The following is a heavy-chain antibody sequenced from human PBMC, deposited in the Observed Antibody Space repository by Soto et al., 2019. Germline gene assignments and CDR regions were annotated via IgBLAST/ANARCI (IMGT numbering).Heavy chain of an antibody. CDR1: GFSLSTSGMC. CDR3: ARTLRGYNYYYYMDV. Sequence: SGPTLVNPTQTLTLTCTFSGFSLSTSGMCVSWIRQPPGKALEWLARIDWDDDKYYSTSLKTRLTISKDTSKNQVVLTMTNMDPVDTATYYCARTLRGYNYYYYMDVWGKGTTVTVSS. J-gene: IGHJ6*03. V-gene: IGHV2-70*11. CDR2: IDWDDDK.